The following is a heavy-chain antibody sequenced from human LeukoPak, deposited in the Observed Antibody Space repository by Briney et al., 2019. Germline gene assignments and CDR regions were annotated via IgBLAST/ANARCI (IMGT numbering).Heavy chain of an antibody. Sequence: ASVKVSCKASGYTFTGYYMHWVRQAPGQGLEWMGWINPNSGGTNYAQKFQGRVTMTRDTSISTAYMELSRLRSDDTAVYYCARDMGVVVVPAAIVLPLIPPKNYFDYWGQGTLVTVSS. V-gene: IGHV1-2*02. D-gene: IGHD2-2*02. CDR1: GYTFTGYY. J-gene: IGHJ4*02. CDR2: INPNSGGT. CDR3: ARDMGVVVVPAAIVLPLIPPKNYFDY.